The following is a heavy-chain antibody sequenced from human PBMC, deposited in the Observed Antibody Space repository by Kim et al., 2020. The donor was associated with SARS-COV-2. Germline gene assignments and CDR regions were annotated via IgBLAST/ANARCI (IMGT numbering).Heavy chain of an antibody. Sequence: GRSLRVSCKASGFTFGDYAMSWFRQAPGKGLEWVGFIPSKAYGGTTEYAASVKGRFSISRDDSKSIAYLQMNGLKTEDTAIYYCTRGLGTSTWTFDYWGQGTLVTVSS. CDR2: IPSKAYGGTT. CDR1: GFTFGDYA. D-gene: IGHD2-2*01. J-gene: IGHJ4*02. V-gene: IGHV3-49*03. CDR3: TRGLGTSTWTFDY.